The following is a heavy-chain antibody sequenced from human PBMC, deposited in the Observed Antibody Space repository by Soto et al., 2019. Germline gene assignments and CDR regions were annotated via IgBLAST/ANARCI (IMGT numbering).Heavy chain of an antibody. Sequence: GESLKISCNGSGYSFAGYWITWVRQKPGKGLEWMGRIDPSDSQTYYSPSFRGHVTISVTKSITTVFLQWSSLRASDTAMYYCARQIYDSDTGPNFQYYFDSWGQGTPVTVSS. D-gene: IGHD3-22*01. V-gene: IGHV5-10-1*01. CDR3: ARQIYDSDTGPNFQYYFDS. J-gene: IGHJ4*02. CDR2: IDPSDSQT. CDR1: GYSFAGYW.